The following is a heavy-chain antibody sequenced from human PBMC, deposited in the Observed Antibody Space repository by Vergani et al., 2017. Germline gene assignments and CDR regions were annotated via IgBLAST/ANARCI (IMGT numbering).Heavy chain of an antibody. CDR2: IYYSGST. J-gene: IGHJ3*02. CDR3: ARVGPVVPAAMDYDAFDI. Sequence: QVQLQESGPGLVKPSQTLSLTCTVSGASINNDFYYLHWIRQPAGNGLEWIGYIYYSGSTNYNPSLKSRVTISVDTSKNQFSLRLSSVTAADTAMYYCARVGPVVPAAMDYDAFDIWGQGTMGTVSS. D-gene: IGHD2-2*01. V-gene: IGHV4-61*10. CDR1: GASINNDFYY.